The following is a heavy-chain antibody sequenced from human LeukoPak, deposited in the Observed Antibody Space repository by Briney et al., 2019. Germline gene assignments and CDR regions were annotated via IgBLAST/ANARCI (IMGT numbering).Heavy chain of an antibody. Sequence: PGGSLRLSCAASGFTFNNYALNWVRQAPGKGLEWVSSITGNGDSTYYAGSVKGRFTISRDNSQNTLYLQMNSLRAEDTAVYYCAKDLTVTTKPCGYWGQGTLVTVSS. J-gene: IGHJ4*02. CDR3: AKDLTVTTKPCGY. CDR1: GFTFNNYA. D-gene: IGHD4-17*01. CDR2: ITGNGDST. V-gene: IGHV3-23*01.